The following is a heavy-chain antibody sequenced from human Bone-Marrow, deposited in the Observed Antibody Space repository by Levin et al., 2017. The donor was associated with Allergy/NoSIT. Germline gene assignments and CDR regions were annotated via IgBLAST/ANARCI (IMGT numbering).Heavy chain of an antibody. CDR3: ARVRRIAFSSNGHWRFDP. J-gene: IGHJ5*02. CDR1: GGSISNDLYY. D-gene: IGHD3-22*01. Sequence: MTGGSLRLSCIVSGGSISNDLYYWGWVRQPPGKGLEWVGSVNSGGNTYYNPFLRSRLTISMDTSKNQFSLRLNSVTAADTAVYYCARVRRIAFSSNGHWRFDPWGQGTLVTVSS. CDR2: VNSGGNT. V-gene: IGHV4-39*07.